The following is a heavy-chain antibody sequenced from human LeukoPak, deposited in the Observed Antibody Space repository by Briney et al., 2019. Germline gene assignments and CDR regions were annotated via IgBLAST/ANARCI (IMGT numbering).Heavy chain of an antibody. D-gene: IGHD6-13*01. CDR3: AREGVAAAGTDYYYYMDV. Sequence: SETLSLTCTVSGGSISSYYWSWIRQPPGKGLEWIGYIYYSGSTNYNPSLESRVTISVDTSKNQFSLKLSSVTAADTAVYYCAREGVAAAGTDYYYYMDVWGKGTTVTVSS. CDR2: IYYSGST. V-gene: IGHV4-59*01. CDR1: GGSISSYY. J-gene: IGHJ6*03.